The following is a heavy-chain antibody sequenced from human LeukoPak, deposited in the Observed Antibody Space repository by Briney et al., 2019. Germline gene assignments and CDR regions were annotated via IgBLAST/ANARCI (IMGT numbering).Heavy chain of an antibody. D-gene: IGHD3-10*02. J-gene: IGHJ6*04. V-gene: IGHV3-7*01. Sequence: GGSLTLSCAASGFTFSNYWMTWVRRAPGKGLEWVANIRRDGSETHYVDSVMGRFTISRDNAKNSLYLQMNSLRAEDTAVYYCAELGITMIGGAWGKGTTVTISS. CDR1: GFTFSNYW. CDR3: AELGITMIGGA. CDR2: IRRDGSET.